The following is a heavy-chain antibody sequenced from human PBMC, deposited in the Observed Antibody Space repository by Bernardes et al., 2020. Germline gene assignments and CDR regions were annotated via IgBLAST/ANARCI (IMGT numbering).Heavy chain of an antibody. D-gene: IGHD6-13*01. Sequence: GGSLRLSCAASGFIFSSYGMHWVRQAPGKGLEYVSGISSNGGSTYYANSVKGRFTISRDKSKNTLYLQMGSLRAEDMAVYYCARGSSSWLLSQNDYWGQGTLVIVSS. V-gene: IGHV3-64*01. CDR1: GFIFSSYG. CDR3: ARGSSSWLLSQNDY. J-gene: IGHJ4*02. CDR2: ISSNGGST.